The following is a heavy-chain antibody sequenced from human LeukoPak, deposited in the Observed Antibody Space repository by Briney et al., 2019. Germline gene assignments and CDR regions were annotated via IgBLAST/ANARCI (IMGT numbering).Heavy chain of an antibody. CDR2: IYYSGST. CDR1: GGSISSSRYY. Sequence: SETLSLTCTVSGGSISSSRYYWGWIRQPPGKGLEWIGSIYYSGSTYYNPSLKSRVTISVDTSKNQFSLKLSSVTAADTAVYYCARVMSSYSSSSPFDYWGQGTLVTVSS. J-gene: IGHJ4*02. CDR3: ARVMSSYSSSSPFDY. D-gene: IGHD6-6*01. V-gene: IGHV4-39*07.